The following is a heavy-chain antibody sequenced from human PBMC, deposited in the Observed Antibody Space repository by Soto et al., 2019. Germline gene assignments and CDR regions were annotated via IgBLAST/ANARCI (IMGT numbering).Heavy chain of an antibody. CDR3: ARVPLDYSNSHYFDF. V-gene: IGHV4-61*01. CDR1: GGSVSSGSFY. CDR2: IYNNRSF. D-gene: IGHD6-6*01. Sequence: SETLSLTCTVSGGSVSSGSFYWSWIRQPPGKALERIGFIYNNRSFNYNPSLKSRVTMSVDTSKHQFSLKLSSVTAADTAVYYCARVPLDYSNSHYFDFWGQGALVTVSS. J-gene: IGHJ4*02.